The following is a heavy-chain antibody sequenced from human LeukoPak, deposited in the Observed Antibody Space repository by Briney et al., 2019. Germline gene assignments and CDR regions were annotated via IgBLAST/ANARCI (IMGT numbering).Heavy chain of an antibody. D-gene: IGHD2-15*01. V-gene: IGHV4-59*01. J-gene: IGHJ3*02. CDR1: GGSISSYY. CDR3: ARGTGWYGRPDAFDI. CDR2: IYYSGST. Sequence: PSETLSLTCTVSGGSISSYYWSWIRQPPGKGLEWIGYIYYSGSTNYNPSLKSRVTISVDTSKNQFSLKLSSVTAADTAVYYCARGTGWYGRPDAFDIWGQGTMVTVSS.